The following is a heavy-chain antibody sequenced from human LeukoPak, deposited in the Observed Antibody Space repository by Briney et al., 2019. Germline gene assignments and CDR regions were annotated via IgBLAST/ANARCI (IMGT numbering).Heavy chain of an antibody. V-gene: IGHV4-59*08. D-gene: IGHD2-2*01. J-gene: IGHJ4*02. CDR3: ARAPRAYCSTTDSCFQDY. Sequence: SETLSLTCTVSGGSISSYYWSWIRQPPGKGLEWIGYIYYSGSTNYNPSLKSRVTISVDTSKNLFSLSLNSVTAADTAVYYCARAPRAYCSTTDSCFQDYWGQGILVTVSS. CDR2: IYYSGST. CDR1: GGSISSYY.